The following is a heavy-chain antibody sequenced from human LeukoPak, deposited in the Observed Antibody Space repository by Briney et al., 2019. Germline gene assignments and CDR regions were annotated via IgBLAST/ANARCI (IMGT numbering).Heavy chain of an antibody. D-gene: IGHD5-18*01. Sequence: SQTLSLTCTVSGGSISSGGYYWSWIRQHPGKRLEWIGYIYYSGSTYYNPSLKSRVTISVDTSKNQFSLKLSSVTAADTAVYYCARDRDTAMGSSYYYGMDVWGQGATVTVSS. V-gene: IGHV4-31*03. CDR1: GGSISSGGYY. J-gene: IGHJ6*02. CDR3: ARDRDTAMGSSYYYGMDV. CDR2: IYYSGST.